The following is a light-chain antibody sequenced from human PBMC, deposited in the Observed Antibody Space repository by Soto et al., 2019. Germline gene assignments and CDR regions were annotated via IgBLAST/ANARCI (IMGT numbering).Light chain of an antibody. Sequence: QSVLTQPPSVSGAPGQRVTISCSGTSSSIGAGYEVHWYHQLPGTAPKLVVSGNGNRPSGVPDRLSASKSGTSASLAITGLQAEDEADYYCSSYTSISSLGVFGTGTKVTVL. CDR3: SSYTSISSLGV. J-gene: IGLJ1*01. V-gene: IGLV1-40*01. CDR1: SSSIGAGYE. CDR2: GNG.